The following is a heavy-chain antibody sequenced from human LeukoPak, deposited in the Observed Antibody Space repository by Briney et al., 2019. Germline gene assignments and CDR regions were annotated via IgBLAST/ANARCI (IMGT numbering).Heavy chain of an antibody. J-gene: IGHJ6*03. Sequence: SETLSLTCAVYGGSFSGYYWSWIRQPPGMGLEWIGSVYYGETTYYNPSLESRVTISVDTSKNQFSLRLNSVTAADTAVYYCARHEASYFYYYMDVWGAGTAVIVSS. V-gene: IGHV4-34*01. CDR3: ARHEASYFYYYMDV. CDR1: GGSFSGYY. CDR2: VYYGETT.